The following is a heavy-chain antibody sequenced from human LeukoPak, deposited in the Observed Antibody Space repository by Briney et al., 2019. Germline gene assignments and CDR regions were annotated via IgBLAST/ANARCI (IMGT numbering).Heavy chain of an antibody. D-gene: IGHD6-6*01. V-gene: IGHV4-61*02. CDR2: INTSGST. Sequence: KSSQTLSLTCTVTGTSITSAGYSWSCIRPPAGKGLEWIGRINTSGSTNYNPSLKSRVTISVDTSKNQFSLKLSSVTAADTAVYYCARGLGSSSLFFYYYYYMDVWGKGTTVTVSS. J-gene: IGHJ6*03. CDR3: ARGLGSSSLFFYYYYYMDV. CDR1: GTSITSAGYS.